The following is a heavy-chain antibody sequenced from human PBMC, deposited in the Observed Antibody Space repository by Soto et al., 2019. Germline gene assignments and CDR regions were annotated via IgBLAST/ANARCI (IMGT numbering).Heavy chain of an antibody. CDR3: ERALDRTISRYYYGMDV. D-gene: IGHD3-22*01. V-gene: IGHV3-30*03. Sequence: PGGSLRLSCVASGFTFSKYGIHWVRPAPGRGLEWVAVISPDGGNKYYGGSVKGRFAVSRDNSKGSLSLQMNSLRVEDTATSYCERALDRTISRYYYGMDVWGQGTTVTVSS. CDR2: ISPDGGNK. CDR1: GFTFSKYG. J-gene: IGHJ6*02.